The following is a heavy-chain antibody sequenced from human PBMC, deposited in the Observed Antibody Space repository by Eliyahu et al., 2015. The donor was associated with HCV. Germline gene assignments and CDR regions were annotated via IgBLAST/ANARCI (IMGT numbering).Heavy chain of an antibody. CDR1: GFSLRTTGMG. V-gene: IGHV2-5*02. CDR3: AQRRVRGVHYFDT. CDR2: IFLDCDK. Sequence: QITLKESGPTLVKPTQTLTLTCTFSGFSLRTTGMGVGWIRQPPGKALGWVVGIFLDCDKRYTPSLESRLTITKDTSKNQVVLTMTNMDPLDTATYYCAQRRVRGVHYFDTWGQGFLVTVSS. D-gene: IGHD3-10*02. J-gene: IGHJ4*02.